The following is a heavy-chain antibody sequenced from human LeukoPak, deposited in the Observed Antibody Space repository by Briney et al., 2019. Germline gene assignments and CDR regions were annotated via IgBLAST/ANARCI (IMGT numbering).Heavy chain of an antibody. CDR3: ARDGSGFFDY. Sequence: GSLRLSCAASGFTFSSYAMHWVRQAPGKGLEWVAVISYDGSNKYYADSVKGRFTISRDNSKNTLYLQMNSLRAEDTAVYYCARDGSGFFDYWGQGTLVTVSS. CDR1: GFTFSSYA. D-gene: IGHD6-19*01. CDR2: ISYDGSNK. J-gene: IGHJ4*02. V-gene: IGHV3-30-3*01.